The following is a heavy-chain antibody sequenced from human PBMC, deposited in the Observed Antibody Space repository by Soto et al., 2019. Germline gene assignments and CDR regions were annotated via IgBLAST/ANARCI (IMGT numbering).Heavy chain of an antibody. CDR2: INTNSGDT. Sequence: QVQLVQSGAEVKEPGASVKVSCKASGYTFTGYHIHWVRQAPGQGLEWMGWINTNSGDTNYAQNFQGWVTMTRDTSLNTAYVELGRLRSDDTAVYYCARWVGASNWFDPWGQGTLVTVSS. CDR1: GYTFTGYH. D-gene: IGHD1-26*01. J-gene: IGHJ5*02. CDR3: ARWVGASNWFDP. V-gene: IGHV1-2*04.